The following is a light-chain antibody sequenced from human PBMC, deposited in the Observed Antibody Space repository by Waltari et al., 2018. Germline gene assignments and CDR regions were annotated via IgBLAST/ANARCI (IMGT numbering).Light chain of an antibody. V-gene: IGKV1-33*01. CDR1: EASNNY. CDR3: QQYVIGLHLS. J-gene: IGKJ4*01. Sequence: DIQLTQSPSSLAASVRDRVTISCRASEASNNYLNWYQQKPGQAPKLLIYDASNLEPGVPSMFSGSGFGTDFTLTLNNLQPEDIATYYCQQYVIGLHLSFGGGTKVQIK. CDR2: DAS.